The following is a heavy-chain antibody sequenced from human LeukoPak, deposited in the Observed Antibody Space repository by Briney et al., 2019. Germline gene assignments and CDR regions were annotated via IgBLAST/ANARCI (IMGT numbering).Heavy chain of an antibody. CDR2: IYYSGST. CDR3: ARADTSGWLNFDY. J-gene: IGHJ4*02. CDR1: GGSISSYY. V-gene: IGHV4-59*01. D-gene: IGHD6-19*01. Sequence: SETLSLTCTVSGGSISSYYWSWIRQPPGKGLEWIGYIYYSGSTYYNPSLKSRVTISVDTSKNQFSLKLSSVTAADTAVYYCARADTSGWLNFDYWGQGTLVTVSS.